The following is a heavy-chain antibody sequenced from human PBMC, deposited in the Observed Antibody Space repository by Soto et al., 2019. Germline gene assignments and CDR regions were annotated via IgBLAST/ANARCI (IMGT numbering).Heavy chain of an antibody. J-gene: IGHJ3*02. CDR3: ARGRWVDAFDI. V-gene: IGHV1-8*01. CDR2: MNPSSGNT. Sequence: QVQLVQSGAEVSKPGASVRVSCKASGYTFTSYDINWVRQATGQGLEWMGWMNPSSGNTGYAQKCQGRVTMARNNPTRTAYMELSSRSSEDAAVYYCARGRWVDAFDIWGQGTMVTVSS. CDR1: GYTFTSYD. D-gene: IGHD6-13*01.